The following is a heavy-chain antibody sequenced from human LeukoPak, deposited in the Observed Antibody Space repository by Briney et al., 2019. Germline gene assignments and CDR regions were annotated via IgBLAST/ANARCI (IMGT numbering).Heavy chain of an antibody. CDR3: ARGHSWTYHASGSDY. D-gene: IGHD1-26*01. V-gene: IGHV3-23*01. J-gene: IGHJ4*02. Sequence: PGGSLRLSCAASGFTFSSYGMSWVRQAPGKGLEWVSAISGSGGSTYYADSVKGRFTISRDNSKNTLYLQMNSLRAEDTAMYYCARGHSWTYHASGSDYWGQGTLVTVSS. CDR2: ISGSGGST. CDR1: GFTFSSYG.